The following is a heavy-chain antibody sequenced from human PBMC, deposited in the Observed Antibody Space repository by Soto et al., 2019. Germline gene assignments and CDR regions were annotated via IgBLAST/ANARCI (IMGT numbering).Heavy chain of an antibody. CDR2: INHSGST. CDR1: GGSFSGYY. J-gene: IGHJ5*02. V-gene: IGHV4-34*01. CDR3: ARGRGSGWDVSNWFDP. D-gene: IGHD6-19*01. Sequence: KTSETLSLTCAVYGGSFSGYYWSWIRQPPGKGLEWIGEINHSGSTNYNPSLKSRVTISVDTSKNQFSLKLSSVTAADTAVYYCARGRGSGWDVSNWFDPWGQGTLVTVSS.